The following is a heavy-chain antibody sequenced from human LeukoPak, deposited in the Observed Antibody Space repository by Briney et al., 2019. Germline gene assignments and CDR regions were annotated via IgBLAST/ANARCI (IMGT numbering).Heavy chain of an antibody. J-gene: IGHJ3*02. V-gene: IGHV3-30*18. Sequence: PGRSLRLSCAASGFTFSSYGMHWVRQAPGKGLEWVAVISYDGSNKYYADSVKGRFTISRDNSKNTLYLQMDSLRAEDTAVYYCAKDYYDSSGYYDDAFDIWGQGTMVTVSS. CDR1: GFTFSSYG. CDR2: ISYDGSNK. CDR3: AKDYYDSSGYYDDAFDI. D-gene: IGHD3-22*01.